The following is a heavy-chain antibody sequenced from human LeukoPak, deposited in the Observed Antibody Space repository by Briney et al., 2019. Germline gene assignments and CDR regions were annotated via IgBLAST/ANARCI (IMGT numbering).Heavy chain of an antibody. V-gene: IGHV1-69*05. Sequence: SVKVSCKASGGTFRDHSIIWVRQAPGQGLEWMGGILPFFAAAHYAQRFQGRITITTDESTTTAYLDLSSLRSEDTAVYYCARGNWNYVLGSWGQGTLVTVSS. CDR2: ILPFFAAA. CDR3: ARGNWNYVLGS. D-gene: IGHD1-7*01. J-gene: IGHJ4*02. CDR1: GGTFRDHS.